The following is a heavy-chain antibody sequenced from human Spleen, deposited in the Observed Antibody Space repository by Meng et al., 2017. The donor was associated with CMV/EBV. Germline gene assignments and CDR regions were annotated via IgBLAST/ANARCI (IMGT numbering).Heavy chain of an antibody. CDR1: GYTFTSYG. D-gene: IGHD3-16*02. V-gene: IGHV1-18*01. CDR2: VSPHNGNT. J-gene: IGHJ4*03. CDR3: ARGRPTGPLGGVIRGPFDY. Sequence: ASVKVSCKASGYTFTSYGISWVRQAPGQGLEWMGWVSPHNGNTNYAQNFQGRITMTTDTSTSTAYMELSSLRSEDTAVYYCARGRPTGPLGGVIRGPFDYWGQGTTVTVSS.